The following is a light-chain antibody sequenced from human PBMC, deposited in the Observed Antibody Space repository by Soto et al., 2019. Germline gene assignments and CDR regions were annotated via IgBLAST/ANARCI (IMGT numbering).Light chain of an antibody. CDR2: GAS. J-gene: IGKJ5*01. Sequence: EIVLTQSPDTLSLSPGESATLSCRASQSVSSSYLAWYQHKPGRAPRLLIYGASNRATGIPDRVSGSGSGTDFTLTISRLEPEDFAVFYCQQYDDSITFGQGTRLEIE. V-gene: IGKV3-20*01. CDR3: QQYDDSIT. CDR1: QSVSSSY.